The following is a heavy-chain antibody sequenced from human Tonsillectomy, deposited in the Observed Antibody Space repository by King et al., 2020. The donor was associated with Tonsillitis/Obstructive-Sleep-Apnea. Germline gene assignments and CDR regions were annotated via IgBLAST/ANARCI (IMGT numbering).Heavy chain of an antibody. V-gene: IGHV1-46*01. CDR1: AYIFPIYS. CDR2: INPSGGTT. Sequence: QLVQSGEEVKPPGASMKVPCKASAYIFPIYSIHWVRQAPGQGLEWMGLINPSGGTTGYAQKFQGRVTMARDTSTSKVYMELSSLTSEDTAVYYCASGIAVRNAFDIWGQGTMVTVSS. CDR3: ASGIAVRNAFDI. J-gene: IGHJ3*02. D-gene: IGHD6-19*01.